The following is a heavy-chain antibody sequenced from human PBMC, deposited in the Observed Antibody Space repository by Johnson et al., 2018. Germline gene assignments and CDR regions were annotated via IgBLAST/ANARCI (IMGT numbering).Heavy chain of an antibody. J-gene: IGHJ6*02. Sequence: QVQLVQSGGGVVQPGRSLRLSCAASGFIFSTYSMHWVRQAPGKGLEWVAVIWYDGSNKYYADSVKGRFTISRDNSKNTLYLQMNSLRAEDTAVYYCARDSDGMDVWGQGTTVTVSS. CDR2: IWYDGSNK. V-gene: IGHV3-33*01. CDR1: GFIFSTYS. CDR3: ARDSDGMDV.